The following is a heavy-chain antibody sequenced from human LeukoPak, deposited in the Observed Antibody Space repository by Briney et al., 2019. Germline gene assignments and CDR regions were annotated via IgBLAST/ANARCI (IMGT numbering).Heavy chain of an antibody. CDR1: GFTFSSYS. V-gene: IGHV3-48*01. CDR3: ARDARYFDWLLSRYFDY. J-gene: IGHJ4*02. D-gene: IGHD3-9*01. Sequence: GGSLRLSCAASGFTFSSYSMNWVRQAPGKGLEWVSYISSSSSTIYYADSVKGRFTISRDNAKNSLYLQMNSLRAEDTAVYYCARDARYFDWLLSRYFDYWGQGTLVTVSS. CDR2: ISSSSSTI.